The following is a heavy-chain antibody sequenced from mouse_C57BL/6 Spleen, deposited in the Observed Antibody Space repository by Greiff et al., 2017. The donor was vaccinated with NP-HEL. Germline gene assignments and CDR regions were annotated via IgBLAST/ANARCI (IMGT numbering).Heavy chain of an antibody. CDR3: ARSGDYGSRSYWYFDV. D-gene: IGHD2-4*01. Sequence: QVQLKQPGAELVKPGASVKLSCKASGYTFTSYWMHWVKQRPGRGLEWIGRIDPTSGGTKYNEKFKSKATLTVDKTSSTAYMQLSSRTSEDSAVYYGARSGDYGSRSYWYFDVWGTGTTVTVSS. J-gene: IGHJ1*03. CDR1: GYTFTSYW. V-gene: IGHV1-72*01. CDR2: IDPTSGGT.